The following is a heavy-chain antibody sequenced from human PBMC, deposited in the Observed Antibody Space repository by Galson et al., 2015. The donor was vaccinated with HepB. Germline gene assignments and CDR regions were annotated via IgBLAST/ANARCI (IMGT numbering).Heavy chain of an antibody. D-gene: IGHD3-22*01. CDR3: ARDLGSSGILGVDY. Sequence: SLRLSCAASGFTFSSYAMHWVRQAPGKGLEWVAVISYDGSNKYYADSVKGRFTISRDNSKNTLYLQMNSLRAEDTAVYYCARDLGSSGILGVDYWGQGTLVTVSS. V-gene: IGHV3-30-3*01. CDR2: ISYDGSNK. J-gene: IGHJ4*02. CDR1: GFTFSSYA.